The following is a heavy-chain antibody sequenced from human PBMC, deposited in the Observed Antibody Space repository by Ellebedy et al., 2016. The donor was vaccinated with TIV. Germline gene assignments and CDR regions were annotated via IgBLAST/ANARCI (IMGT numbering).Heavy chain of an antibody. V-gene: IGHV1-46*04. D-gene: IGHD1-26*01. Sequence: AASVKVSCKASGYTFTSYYMHWVRQASGQGLEWMGIINPSGGSTSYAQKLQGRVTMTRDTSTSTVYMELSSLRSEDTAVYYCARDRGGVGATNGFDYWGQGTLVTVSS. CDR1: GYTFTSYY. CDR2: INPSGGST. CDR3: ARDRGGVGATNGFDY. J-gene: IGHJ4*02.